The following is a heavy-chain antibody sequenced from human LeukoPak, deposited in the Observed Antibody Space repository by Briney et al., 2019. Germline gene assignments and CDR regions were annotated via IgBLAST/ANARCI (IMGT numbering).Heavy chain of an antibody. CDR3: ARDLGVFTMIINAFDI. CDR1: GFTFSTYS. J-gene: IGHJ3*02. V-gene: IGHV3-48*01. D-gene: IGHD3-22*01. Sequence: PGGSLRLSCAASGFTFSTYSMNWVRQAPGKGLEWVSYVSSSSSSIYYADSVKGRFTISRDNAKNSLYLQMNSLRAEDTAMYYCARDLGVFTMIINAFDIWGQGTMVTVSS. CDR2: VSSSSSSI.